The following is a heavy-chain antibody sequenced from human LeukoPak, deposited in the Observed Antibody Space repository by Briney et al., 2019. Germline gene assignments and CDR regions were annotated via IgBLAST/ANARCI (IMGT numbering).Heavy chain of an antibody. CDR2: TQYDGRNK. CDR3: AKVATGGYYWDYFDY. J-gene: IGHJ4*02. D-gene: IGHD3-3*01. Sequence: GGSLRLSCTASGFTFSRYGIHWVRQAPGRGLEWVAFTQYDGRNKYYGDSVKGRFTISRDNSKNTLYLQMNSLRAEDTAVYYCAKVATGGYYWDYFDYWGQGTLVTVSS. V-gene: IGHV3-30*02. CDR1: GFTFSRYG.